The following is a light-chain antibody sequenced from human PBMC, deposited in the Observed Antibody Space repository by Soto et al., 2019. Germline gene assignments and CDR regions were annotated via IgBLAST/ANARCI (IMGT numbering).Light chain of an antibody. CDR3: QQSYSGPLT. CDR2: AAS. J-gene: IGKJ4*01. CDR1: ESINKY. Sequence: IQITESPSSLSASVGDRVSITCRASESINKYLNWYQQKPGTAPKLLIFAASSLQSGVPSRFSGIGSGTDFTLSISSLQPEDFATYYCQQSYSGPLTFGGGTKV. V-gene: IGKV1-39*01.